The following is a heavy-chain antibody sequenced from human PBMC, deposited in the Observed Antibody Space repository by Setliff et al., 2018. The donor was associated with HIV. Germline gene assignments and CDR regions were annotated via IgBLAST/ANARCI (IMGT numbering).Heavy chain of an antibody. V-gene: IGHV4-59*01. CDR2: IYYSGSI. D-gene: IGHD3-10*01. Sequence: LSLTCTVSGGSISSYYWSWIRQSPGKGLEWIGSIYYSGSINYNPSLESRVTISVDPSKNKFSLMLRSVTTADTAVYYCARDRGRGSGSPTRKYYYYGMDVWGQGTTVTVSS. CDR3: ARDRGRGSGSPTRKYYYYGMDV. CDR1: GGSISSYY. J-gene: IGHJ6*02.